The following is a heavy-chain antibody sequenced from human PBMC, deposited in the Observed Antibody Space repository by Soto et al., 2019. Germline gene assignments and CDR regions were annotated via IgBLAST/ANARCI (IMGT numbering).Heavy chain of an antibody. CDR2: INPNSGGT. J-gene: IGHJ6*02. D-gene: IGHD1-7*01. CDR3: AREVGVGTGTTGGGYGMDV. Sequence: ASVKVSCKASGYTFTGYYMHWVRQAPGQGLEWMGWINPNSGGTNYAQKFQGWVTMTRDTSISTAYMELSRLRSDDTAVYYCAREVGVGTGTTGGGYGMDVWGQGTTVTVSS. V-gene: IGHV1-2*04. CDR1: GYTFTGYY.